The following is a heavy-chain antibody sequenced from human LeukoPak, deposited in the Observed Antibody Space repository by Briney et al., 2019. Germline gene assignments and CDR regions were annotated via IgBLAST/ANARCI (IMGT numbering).Heavy chain of an antibody. J-gene: IGHJ4*02. D-gene: IGHD2/OR15-2a*01. V-gene: IGHV3-7*03. Sequence: GGSLRLSCAASGFTFRSYWMSWVRQAPGKGLEWVTNIKQDGSEKYYVDSVKGRFTISRDNAKNSLYLQMNSLRAEDTAVYYCARDGAPFDYWGQGTLITVSS. CDR2: IKQDGSEK. CDR3: ARDGAPFDY. CDR1: GFTFRSYW.